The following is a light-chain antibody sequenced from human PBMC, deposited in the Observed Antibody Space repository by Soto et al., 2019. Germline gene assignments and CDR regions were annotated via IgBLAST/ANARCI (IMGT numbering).Light chain of an antibody. V-gene: IGLV2-14*01. Sequence: QSVLTQPASVSGSPGQSITISCTGTSSYVGGYNYVSWYQQHPGKAPKLMIYDVSNRPSGVSNRFSGSKSGNTASLTISWLQAEYEADYYCSSYTSSSPVVFGGGTKLTVL. CDR1: SSYVGGYNY. CDR3: SSYTSSSPVV. J-gene: IGLJ2*01. CDR2: DVS.